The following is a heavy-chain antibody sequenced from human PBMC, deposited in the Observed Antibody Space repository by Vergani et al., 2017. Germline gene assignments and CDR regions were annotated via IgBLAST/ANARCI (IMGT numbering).Heavy chain of an antibody. V-gene: IGHV1-18*01. Sequence: QVQLVQSGAEVKKPGASVKVSCKASGYTFTSYGISWVRQAPGQGLEWMGWISAYNGNTNYAQKLQGRVTMTTDTSNSTAYMQLRSLRSDDTAVYYCARVQPYYYDSSGLRGAFDIWGQGTMVTVSS. J-gene: IGHJ3*02. CDR3: ARVQPYYYDSSGLRGAFDI. CDR2: ISAYNGNT. D-gene: IGHD3-22*01. CDR1: GYTFTSYG.